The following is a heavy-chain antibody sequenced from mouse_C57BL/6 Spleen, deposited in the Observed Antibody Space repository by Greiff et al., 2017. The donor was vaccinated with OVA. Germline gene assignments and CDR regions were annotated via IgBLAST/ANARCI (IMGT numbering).Heavy chain of an antibody. CDR3: ARDVTTVVATDWYFEV. J-gene: IGHJ1*03. CDR2: IYPGSGST. Sequence: QVQLQPGAELVKPGASVKMSCKASGYTFTSYWITWVKQRPGQGLEWIGDIYPGSGSTNYNEKFKSKATLTVDTSSSTAYMQLSSLTSEDSAVYYCARDVTTVVATDWYFEVWGTGTTVTVSS. D-gene: IGHD1-1*01. CDR1: GYTFTSYW. V-gene: IGHV1-55*01.